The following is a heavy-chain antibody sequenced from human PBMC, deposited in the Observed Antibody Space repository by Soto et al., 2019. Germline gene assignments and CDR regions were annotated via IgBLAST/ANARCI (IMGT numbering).Heavy chain of an antibody. CDR2: ISAYNGDT. V-gene: IGHV1-18*01. J-gene: IGHJ4*02. CDR1: GYSFSSYG. CDR3: ARDDRTAGHGSYAYFDL. D-gene: IGHD6-25*01. Sequence: QVQLVQSGAEVKKPGASVKVSCTASGYSFSSYGISWVRQAPGQGLEWMGWISAYNGDTNSAPKLQGIVTRTTDTSTSTAYMELRSLRSDDTALYYCARDDRTAGHGSYAYFDLWGQGTLVTVSS.